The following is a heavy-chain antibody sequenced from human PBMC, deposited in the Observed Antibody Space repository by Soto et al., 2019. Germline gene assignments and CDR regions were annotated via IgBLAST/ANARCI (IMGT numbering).Heavy chain of an antibody. CDR3: ARVARGSSYYYGMDV. V-gene: IGHV4-39*01. Sequence: TSETLSLTCTVSGGSISSSSYYWGWIRQPPGKGLEWIGSIYYSGSTYYNPSLKSRVTISVDTSKNQFSLKLSSVTAADTAVYYCARVARGSSYYYGMDVWGQGTTVTVSS. CDR2: IYYSGST. CDR1: GGSISSSSYY. J-gene: IGHJ6*02. D-gene: IGHD3-10*01.